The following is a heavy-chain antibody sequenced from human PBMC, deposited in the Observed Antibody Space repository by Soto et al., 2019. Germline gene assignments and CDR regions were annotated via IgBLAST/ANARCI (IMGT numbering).Heavy chain of an antibody. J-gene: IGHJ6*02. Sequence: GGSLRLSCAASGFTFSSYAMSWVRQAPGKGLEWVSAISGSGGSTYYADSVKGRFTISRDNSKNTLYLQMNSLRAEDTAVYYCAKVTETYSSSFPNPYYYGMDVWGQGTTVTVSS. CDR1: GFTFSSYA. D-gene: IGHD6-6*01. CDR2: ISGSGGST. CDR3: AKVTETYSSSFPNPYYYGMDV. V-gene: IGHV3-23*01.